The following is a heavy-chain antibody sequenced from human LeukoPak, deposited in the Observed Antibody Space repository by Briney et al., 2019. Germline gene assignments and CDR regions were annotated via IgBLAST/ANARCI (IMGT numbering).Heavy chain of an antibody. CDR1: GGSFSGYY. V-gene: IGHV4-34*01. J-gene: IGHJ4*02. D-gene: IGHD2-2*02. CDR3: ARGSALAAAILGY. Sequence: SETLSLTCAVYGGSFSGYYWSWIRQPPGKGLEWIGEINHSGSTNYNPSLKSRVTISVDTSKNQFSLKLSSVTAADTAVYYCARGSALAAAILGYWGREPWSPSPQ. CDR2: INHSGST.